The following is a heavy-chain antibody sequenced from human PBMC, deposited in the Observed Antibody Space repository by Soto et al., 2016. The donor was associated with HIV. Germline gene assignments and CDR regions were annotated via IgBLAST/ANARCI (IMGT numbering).Heavy chain of an antibody. J-gene: IGHJ4*02. D-gene: IGHD3-10*01. CDR3: ARDRLNFGSGSYSN. CDR1: GYTFTNYG. CDR2: IIAYNGNT. V-gene: IGHV1-18*01. Sequence: QVQLVQSGAEVKKPGASVKVSCKASGYTFTNYGISWVRQAPGQGLEWMGWIIAYNGNTDYAQKFQGRVTMTTDTSTSTAYMELRSLRSDDTAVYFCARDRLNFGSGSYSNWGQGNAGHRLL.